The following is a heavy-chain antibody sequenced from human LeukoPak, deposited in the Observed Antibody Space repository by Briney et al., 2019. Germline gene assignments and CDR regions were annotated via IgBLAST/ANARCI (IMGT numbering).Heavy chain of an antibody. CDR2: IYSGGST. J-gene: IGHJ3*02. Sequence: PGGSLRLSCAASGFTVSSNYMSWVRQAPGKGLEWVSVIYSGGSTYYADSVKGRFTISRDNSKNTLYLQMNSLRAEDTAVYYCAGEPPHYYYDSSGYCADAFDIWGQGTMVTVSS. CDR1: GFTVSSNY. V-gene: IGHV3-66*01. D-gene: IGHD3-22*01. CDR3: AGEPPHYYYDSSGYCADAFDI.